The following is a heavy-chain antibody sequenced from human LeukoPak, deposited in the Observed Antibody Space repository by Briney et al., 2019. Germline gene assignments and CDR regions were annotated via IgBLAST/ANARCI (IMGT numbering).Heavy chain of an antibody. CDR1: GYTFTNYY. V-gene: IGHV1-2*02. D-gene: IGHD6-19*01. CDR2: VNPNRGDS. CDR3: ARGAYSTGWLGH. Sequence: ASLTVSSTASGYTFTNYYMHWVRQTPGQGLEWMGWVNPNRGDSNSAQKFQGRVTITSDTSIGTAYMELSRLRSDDTAIYYCARGAYSTGWLGHWGQGTQVTVSS. J-gene: IGHJ1*01.